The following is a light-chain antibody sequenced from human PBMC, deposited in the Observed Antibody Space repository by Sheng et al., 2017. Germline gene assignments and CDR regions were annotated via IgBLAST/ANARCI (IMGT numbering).Light chain of an antibody. V-gene: IGLV3-1*01. Sequence: SYDLTQVPSVSVSPGQTASITCSGDNLGNKYSSWYQQKPGQSPLLVIYEYTKRPSGIPDRFSGSNSGNTATLTISGTQPLDEADYYCLASASTAVVFGGGTKLTVL. CDR3: LASASTAVV. CDR2: EYT. CDR1: NLGNKY. J-gene: IGLJ3*02.